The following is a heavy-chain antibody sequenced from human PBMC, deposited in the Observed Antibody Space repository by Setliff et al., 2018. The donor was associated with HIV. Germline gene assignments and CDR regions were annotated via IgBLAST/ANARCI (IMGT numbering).Heavy chain of an antibody. V-gene: IGHV4-31*03. J-gene: IGHJ6*03. CDR2: IYHSGNT. CDR3: ARVNRGSSTTWPAFYYYYMDV. D-gene: IGHD2-2*01. Sequence: SETLSLTCTVSGGSISSGGYYWSWIRQHPGMRLEWIGFIYHSGNTDYKPSLKSRVTISVDTAKNQFSLKLSSVTAADTAVYYCARVNRGSSTTWPAFYYYYMDVWGKGTTVTAP. CDR1: GGSISSGGYY.